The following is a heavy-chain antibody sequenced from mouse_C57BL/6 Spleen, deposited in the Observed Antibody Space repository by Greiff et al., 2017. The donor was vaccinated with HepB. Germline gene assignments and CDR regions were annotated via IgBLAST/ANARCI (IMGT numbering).Heavy chain of an antibody. CDR1: GYSITSYY. V-gene: IGHV3-8*01. CDR2: ISYSGST. Sequence: EVKLQESGPGLAKPSQTLSLTCSVTGYSITSYYWNWIRKFPGNKLEYMGYISYSGSTYYNPSLKSRISITRDTSKNQYYLQLNSVTTEDTATYYCARCRTRGAMDYWGQGTSVTVSS. CDR3: ARCRTRGAMDY. J-gene: IGHJ4*01.